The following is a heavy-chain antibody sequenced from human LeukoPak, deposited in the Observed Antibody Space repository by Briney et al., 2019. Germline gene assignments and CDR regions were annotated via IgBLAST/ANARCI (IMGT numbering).Heavy chain of an antibody. CDR1: GDSISGSSYY. CDR3: ARHRRYHDY. CDR2: MYYSGST. J-gene: IGHJ4*02. Sequence: SETLSLTCTVSGDSISGSSYYWGRIRQPPGKGLEWIGSMYYSGSTYYNPSLKSRVTISVDTSKNQFSLKLSSVTAADTAMYYCARHRRYHDYWGQGTLVTVSS. D-gene: IGHD1-14*01. V-gene: IGHV4-39*01.